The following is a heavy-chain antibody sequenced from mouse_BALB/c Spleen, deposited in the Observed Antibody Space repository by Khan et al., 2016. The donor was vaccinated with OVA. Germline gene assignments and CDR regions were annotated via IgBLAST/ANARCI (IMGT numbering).Heavy chain of an antibody. CDR2: ISYSGNT. Sequence: QLEESGPGLVKPSQSLSLICTVTGYSITSDYAWNWIRQFPGNKLEWMGFISYSGNTNYTPSLKSRISITRDTSKNQFFLQLNSVTTEDTATYYCARVYGGDFDYWGQGTTLTVSS. J-gene: IGHJ2*01. D-gene: IGHD1-1*01. CDR1: GYSITSDYA. CDR3: ARVYGGDFDY. V-gene: IGHV3-2*02.